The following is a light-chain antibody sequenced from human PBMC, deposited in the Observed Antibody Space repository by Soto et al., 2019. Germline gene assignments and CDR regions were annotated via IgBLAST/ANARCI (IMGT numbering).Light chain of an antibody. V-gene: IGKV3-20*01. Sequence: EIVLTQSPGTLSLSPGERATLSCRASQSVSSSYLAWYQQNRGQATRLLIYAASSRAPGIPDRFGGSGAGADFTLTISRLEPEDFAVYYCQQYGSSRWTFGQGTRLEIK. J-gene: IGKJ1*01. CDR2: AAS. CDR3: QQYGSSRWT. CDR1: QSVSSSY.